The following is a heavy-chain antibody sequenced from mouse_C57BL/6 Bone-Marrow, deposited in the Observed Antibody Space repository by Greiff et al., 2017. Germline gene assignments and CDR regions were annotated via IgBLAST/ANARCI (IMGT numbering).Heavy chain of an antibody. CDR1: GYTFTTYP. J-gene: IGHJ2*01. D-gene: IGHD4-1*01. Sequence: VQLQQSGAELVKPGASVKMSCKASGYTFTTYPIEWMKQNHGKSLEWIGNFHPYNDDTTYTEKFKGKATLPVEKSSSTVYLELSRLTSDDSAVYYCARLNWDVGYFDYWGQGTTLTVSS. CDR2: FHPYNDDT. CDR3: ARLNWDVGYFDY. V-gene: IGHV1-47*01.